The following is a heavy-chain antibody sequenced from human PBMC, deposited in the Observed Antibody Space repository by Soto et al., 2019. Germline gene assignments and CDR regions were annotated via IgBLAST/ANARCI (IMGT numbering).Heavy chain of an antibody. D-gene: IGHD2-2*01. V-gene: IGHV3-9*01. Sequence: EVQLVESGGGLVQPGRSLRLSCAASGFTFDDYAMHWVRQAPGKGLEWVSGISWNSGSIGYADSVKGRFTISRDNAKNTLYLQMNSLRAEDTAVYYCAKDYCSSTSCYWNYYYGMDVWGQGTTVTVSS. CDR1: GFTFDDYA. J-gene: IGHJ6*02. CDR2: ISWNSGSI. CDR3: AKDYCSSTSCYWNYYYGMDV.